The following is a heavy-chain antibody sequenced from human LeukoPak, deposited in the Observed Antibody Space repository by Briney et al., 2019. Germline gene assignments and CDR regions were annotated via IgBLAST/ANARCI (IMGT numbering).Heavy chain of an antibody. Sequence: SETLSLTCAVYGGSFSGYYWSWIRQPPGKGLEWIGEINHSGSTNYNPSLKSRVTISVDTSKNQFSLKLSSVTAADTAVYYCASTPGLVRGVINQPYYFDYWGQGTLVTVSS. CDR3: ASTPGLVRGVINQPYYFDY. CDR2: INHSGST. J-gene: IGHJ4*02. V-gene: IGHV4-34*01. CDR1: GGSFSGYY. D-gene: IGHD3-10*01.